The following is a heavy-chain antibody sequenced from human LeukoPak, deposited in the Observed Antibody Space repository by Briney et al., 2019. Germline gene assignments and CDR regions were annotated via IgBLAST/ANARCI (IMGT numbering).Heavy chain of an antibody. Sequence: PGGSLRLSCAASGFTFSSYWMHWVRQAPGKGLVWVSRINSDGSSTSYADSVKGRLTISRDNAKSTLYLQMNSLRVEDTAVYYCARGDGYAQRDWGQGTLVTVPS. CDR3: ARGDGYAQRD. CDR1: GFTFSSYW. CDR2: INSDGSST. J-gene: IGHJ4*02. V-gene: IGHV3-74*01. D-gene: IGHD5-12*01.